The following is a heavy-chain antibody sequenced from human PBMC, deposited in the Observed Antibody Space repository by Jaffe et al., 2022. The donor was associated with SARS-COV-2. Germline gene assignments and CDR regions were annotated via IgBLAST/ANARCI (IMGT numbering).Heavy chain of an antibody. D-gene: IGHD7-27*01. CDR2: ISGSGGST. J-gene: IGHJ4*02. Sequence: EVQLLESGGGLVQPGGSLRLSCAASGFTFSSYAMSWVRQAPGKGLEWVSAISGSGGSTYYADSVKGRFTISRDNSKNTLYLQMNSLRAEDTAVYYCAKDVTYPRQTGEGGWFDYWGQGTLVTVSS. CDR3: AKDVTYPRQTGEGGWFDY. V-gene: IGHV3-23*01. CDR1: GFTFSSYA.